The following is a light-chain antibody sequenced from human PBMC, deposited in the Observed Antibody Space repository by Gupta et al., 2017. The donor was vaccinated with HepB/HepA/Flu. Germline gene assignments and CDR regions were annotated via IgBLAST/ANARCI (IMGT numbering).Light chain of an antibody. V-gene: IGKV2-28*01. CDR2: LGS. CDR3: MQALQTPLT. J-gene: IGKJ4*01. Sequence: DIVLTQSPLSLPVNPGEPASLSCRSSQCLLHSNGYNYLDWYLQKPGQSPQLLIYLGSNRASGVPDRFSGSGSGTDFTLKISRVEAEDVGVYYCMQALQTPLTFGGGTKVEIK. CDR1: QCLLHSNGYNY.